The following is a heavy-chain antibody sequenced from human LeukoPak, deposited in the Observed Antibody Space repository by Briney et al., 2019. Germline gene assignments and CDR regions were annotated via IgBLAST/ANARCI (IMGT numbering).Heavy chain of an antibody. J-gene: IGHJ3*02. Sequence: SETLSLTCTVSGGSISSYYWSWIRQPPGKGLEWIGYIYYSGGTNYNPSLKSRVTISVDTSKNQFSLKLSSVTAADTAVYYCARAGDYYDSSGYYIDAFDIWGQGTMVTVSS. CDR1: GGSISSYY. V-gene: IGHV4-59*01. D-gene: IGHD3-22*01. CDR2: IYYSGGT. CDR3: ARAGDYYDSSGYYIDAFDI.